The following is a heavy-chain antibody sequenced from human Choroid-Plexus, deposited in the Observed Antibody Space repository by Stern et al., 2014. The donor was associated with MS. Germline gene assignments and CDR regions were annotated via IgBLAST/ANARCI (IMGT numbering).Heavy chain of an antibody. J-gene: IGHJ5*02. D-gene: IGHD2/OR15-2a*01. CDR2: VLYDGSNK. CDR3: AKDRQYLTYFFDH. Sequence: MQLVESGGGVVQPGRPLRLSCVASGFTLGSCAMHWVRQAPGKGLEWVAGVLYDGSNKDYADSVKGRFTISRDNSQNTLYMQMSSLRPEDTAVYYCAKDRQYLTYFFDHWGQGSLVTVSS. CDR1: GFTLGSCA. V-gene: IGHV3-30*18.